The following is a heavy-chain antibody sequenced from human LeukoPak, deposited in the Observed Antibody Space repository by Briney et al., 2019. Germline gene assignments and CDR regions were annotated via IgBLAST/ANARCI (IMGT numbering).Heavy chain of an antibody. V-gene: IGHV3-7*05. CDR1: GFTFSSYW. J-gene: IGHJ6*02. CDR3: ARDPYSSTWSYGMDV. Sequence: AGGSLRLSCAASGFTFSSYWMSWVRQAPGKGLEWVANIKQDGSEEVYVDSVEGRFTISRDNAKNSLFLQMNTLRAEDTAVYYCARDPYSSTWSYGMDVWGQGTTVTVSS. CDR2: IKQDGSEE. D-gene: IGHD6-6*01.